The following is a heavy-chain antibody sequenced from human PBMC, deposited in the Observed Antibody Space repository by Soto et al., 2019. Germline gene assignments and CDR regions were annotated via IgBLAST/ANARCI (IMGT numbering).Heavy chain of an antibody. Sequence: GGSLRLSCAASGFTFSTYAMSWVRQAPGKGLEWVSAISASGESTYSADSVKGRFTISRDNSMNALYLQMSSLRIEDTAVYYCVKDDVVDGHYYGPSEVFFWGRGPLVTVSS. J-gene: IGHJ4*02. D-gene: IGHD3-10*01. CDR3: VKDDVVDGHYYGPSEVFF. CDR1: GFTFSTYA. V-gene: IGHV3-23*01. CDR2: ISASGEST.